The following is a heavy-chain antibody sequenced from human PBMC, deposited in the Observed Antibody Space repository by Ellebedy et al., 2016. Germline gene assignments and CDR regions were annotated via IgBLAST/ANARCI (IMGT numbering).Heavy chain of an antibody. CDR3: ARNERKRRGLGFGSATYWSFEN. V-gene: IGHV6-1*01. CDR2: TYYMSKWYV. CDR1: GDSVSGNSGT. J-gene: IGHJ4*02. Sequence: SQTLSLTCXVSGDSVSGNSGTWNWIRQSPSRGLEWLGRTYYMSKWYVDYALSVKSRITINPDTSKNQFSLHLTSVTPEGTAVYFCARNERKRRGLGFGSATYWSFENWGQGTPVTVSS. D-gene: IGHD3-10*01.